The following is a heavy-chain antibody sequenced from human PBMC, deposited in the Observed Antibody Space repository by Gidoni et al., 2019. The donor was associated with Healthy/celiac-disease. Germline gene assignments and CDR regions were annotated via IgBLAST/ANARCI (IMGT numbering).Heavy chain of an antibody. D-gene: IGHD6-13*01. V-gene: IGHV3-21*01. CDR1: GFTFSSYS. J-gene: IGHJ4*02. CDR2: ISSSSSYI. CDR3: ARQIAAAREPFFDY. Sequence: EVQLVESGGGLVKPGGSLRLSGAASGFTFSSYSMNWVRQAPGKGLEWFSSISSSSSYIYYADSVKSRFTISRDNAKNSLYLQMNSLRAEDTAVYYCARQIAAAREPFFDYWGQGTLVTVSS.